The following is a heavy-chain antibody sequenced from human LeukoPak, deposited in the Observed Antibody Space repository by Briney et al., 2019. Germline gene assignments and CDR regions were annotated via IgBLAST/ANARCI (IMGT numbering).Heavy chain of an antibody. CDR2: ISYDGSNK. J-gene: IGHJ5*02. V-gene: IGHV3-30*18. Sequence: PGGSLRLSCAASGFTFSSYAMHWVRQAPGKGLEWVAVISYDGSNKYYVDSVKGRFTISRDNSKNTLYLQMNSLRAEDTAMYYCAKDRLRDIVGATTHWFDPWGQGTLVTVSS. CDR3: AKDRLRDIVGATTHWFDP. CDR1: GFTFSSYA. D-gene: IGHD1-26*01.